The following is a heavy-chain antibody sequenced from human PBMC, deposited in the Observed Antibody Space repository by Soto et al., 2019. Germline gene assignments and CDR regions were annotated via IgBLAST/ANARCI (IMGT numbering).Heavy chain of an antibody. CDR3: ARDPTPTIAVAPYYFDY. J-gene: IGHJ4*02. Sequence: PGGSLRLSCAASGFTFSSYSMNWVRQAPGKGLEWVSSISSSSSYIYYADSVKGRFTISRDNAKNSLYLQMNSLRAEDTAVYYCARDPTPTIAVAPYYFDYWGQGTLVTVSS. CDR1: GFTFSSYS. CDR2: ISSSSSYI. D-gene: IGHD6-19*01. V-gene: IGHV3-21*01.